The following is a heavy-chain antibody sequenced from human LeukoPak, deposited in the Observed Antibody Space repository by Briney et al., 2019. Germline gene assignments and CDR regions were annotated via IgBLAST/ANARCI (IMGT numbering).Heavy chain of an antibody. Sequence: ASVKVSCKASGYTFTGYYMHWVRQAPGQGLEWMGWINPNSGGTNYAQKFQGRVTMTRDTSISTAYMELSRLRPDDTAVYYCARDKDSLNWFDPWGQGTLVTVSS. CDR3: ARDKDSLNWFDP. CDR1: GYTFTGYY. CDR2: INPNSGGT. V-gene: IGHV1-2*02. J-gene: IGHJ5*02.